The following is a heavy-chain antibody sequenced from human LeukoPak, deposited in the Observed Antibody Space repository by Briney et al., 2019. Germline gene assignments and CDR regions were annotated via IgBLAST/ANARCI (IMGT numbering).Heavy chain of an antibody. CDR3: ARDQSCSTTGCLDPEYFQH. CDR2: ISSSSSTI. D-gene: IGHD2-2*01. CDR1: GFTFSTYS. Sequence: GGSLRLSCAASGFTFSTYSMNWVRQAPGKGLEWVSYISSSSSTIYYAASVRGRFTISRDNAKNSLYLQMNSLRDEDTAVYYCARDQSCSTTGCLDPEYFQHWGQGTLVTVSS. J-gene: IGHJ1*01. V-gene: IGHV3-48*02.